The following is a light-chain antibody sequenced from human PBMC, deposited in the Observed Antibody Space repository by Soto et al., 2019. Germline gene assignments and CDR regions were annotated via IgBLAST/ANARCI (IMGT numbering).Light chain of an antibody. CDR1: QSVSSY. J-gene: IGKJ4*01. V-gene: IGKV3-11*01. Sequence: EIVLTQSPATLSLSPEERATLSCRTSQSVSSYLAWYQQKPGQTPRLLIYEASNRATGIPARFSGSGSGTDFTLTISSLEPEDFAVYYCQQRSNWPLTFGGGTKVEIK. CDR2: EAS. CDR3: QQRSNWPLT.